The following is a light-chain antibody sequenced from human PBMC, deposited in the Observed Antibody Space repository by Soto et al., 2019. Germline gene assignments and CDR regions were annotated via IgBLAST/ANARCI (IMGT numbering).Light chain of an antibody. CDR1: QGISSG. CDR2: DAS. CDR3: QQFNSYPQT. V-gene: IGKV1-13*02. J-gene: IGKJ3*01. Sequence: AIQLTQSPSSLSASVGDRVTITCRASQGISSGLAWYQQKPGEAPKLLIYDASSLKSGVPSRFSGSGSGTDFPLTISSLQPEDFATYYCQQFNSYPQTFGPGTKVNIK.